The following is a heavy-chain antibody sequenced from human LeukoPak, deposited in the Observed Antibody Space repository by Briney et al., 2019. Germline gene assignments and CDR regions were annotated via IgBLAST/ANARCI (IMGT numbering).Heavy chain of an antibody. CDR1: GYSFTSYW. CDR3: ARSGTYYYDSSTNDAFDI. V-gene: IGHV5-51*01. CDR2: IYPGDSDT. J-gene: IGHJ3*02. Sequence: GASVKVSCKASGYSFTSYWIGWVRQMPGKGLEWMGIIYPGDSDTRYSPSFQGQVTISADKSISTAYLQWSSLKASDTAMYYCARSGTYYYDSSTNDAFDIWGQGTMVTVSS. D-gene: IGHD3-22*01.